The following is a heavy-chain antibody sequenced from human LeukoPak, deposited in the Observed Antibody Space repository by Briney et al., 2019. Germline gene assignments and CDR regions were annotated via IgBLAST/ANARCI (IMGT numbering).Heavy chain of an antibody. CDR2: INPNSGGT. CDR3: ARAGYYGSGTPLDAFDT. J-gene: IGHJ3*02. V-gene: IGHV1-2*02. Sequence: VASVKVSCKASGYTFTGYYMHWVRQAPGQGLEWMGWINPNSGGTNYAQKFQGRVTMTRDTSISTAYMELSRLRSDDTAVYYCARAGYYGSGTPLDAFDTWGQGTMVTVSS. D-gene: IGHD3-10*01. CDR1: GYTFTGYY.